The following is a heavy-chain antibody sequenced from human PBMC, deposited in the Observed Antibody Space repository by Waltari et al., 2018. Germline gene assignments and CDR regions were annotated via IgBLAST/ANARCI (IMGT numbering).Heavy chain of an antibody. CDR1: GFTFSSYA. CDR2: ITAGNGNR. CDR3: ARGPRGDRADAFDI. D-gene: IGHD3-16*01. J-gene: IGHJ3*02. V-gene: IGHV1-3*03. Sequence: VQLVESGGGLVQPGGSLRLSCAASGFTFSSYAMHWVRQAPGQRREWKGWITAGNGNRKYSQQFQGRVTITRDTAASTADRGLSSLRAEDMAVYYCARGPRGDRADAFDIWGQGTMVPVSS.